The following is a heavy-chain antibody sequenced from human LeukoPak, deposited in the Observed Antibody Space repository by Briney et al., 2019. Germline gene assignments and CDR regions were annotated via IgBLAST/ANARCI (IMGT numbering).Heavy chain of an antibody. CDR3: AREGWWMRPFDI. CDR2: IYHSGST. J-gene: IGHJ3*02. Sequence: GSLRLSCAASGFTFSNYWMSWVRQPPGKGLEWIGEIYHSGSTNYNPSLKSRVTISVDKSKNQFSLKLSSVTAADTAVYYCAREGWWMRPFDIWGQGTMVTVSS. V-gene: IGHV4-4*02. CDR1: GFTFSNYW. D-gene: IGHD2-8*01.